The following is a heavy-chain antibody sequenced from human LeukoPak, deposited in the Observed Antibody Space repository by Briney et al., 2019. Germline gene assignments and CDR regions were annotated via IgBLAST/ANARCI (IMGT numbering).Heavy chain of an antibody. CDR2: IYYSGST. D-gene: IGHD5-18*01. J-gene: IGHJ5*02. V-gene: IGHV4-39*07. Sequence: SETLSLTCTVSGGSISSSSYYWGWIRQPPGKGLEWIGSIYYSGSTYYNPSLKSRVTISVDTSKNQFSLKLSSVTAADTAVYYCARGFRYSYGFRFDPWGQGTLVTVSS. CDR1: GGSISSSSYY. CDR3: ARGFRYSYGFRFDP.